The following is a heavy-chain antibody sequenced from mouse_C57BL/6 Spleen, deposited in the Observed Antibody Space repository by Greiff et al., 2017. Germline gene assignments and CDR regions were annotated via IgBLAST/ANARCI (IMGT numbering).Heavy chain of an antibody. Sequence: QVQLKESGAELVRPGTSVKVSCKASGYAFTNYLIEWVKQRPGQGLEWIGVINPGSGGTNYNEKFKGKATLTADKSSSTAYMQLSSLTSENSAVYVCAGASRDYYGSYYYAMDYWGQGTSVTVSS. CDR3: AGASRDYYGSYYYAMDY. D-gene: IGHD1-1*01. CDR1: GYAFTNYL. J-gene: IGHJ4*01. CDR2: INPGSGGT. V-gene: IGHV1-54*01.